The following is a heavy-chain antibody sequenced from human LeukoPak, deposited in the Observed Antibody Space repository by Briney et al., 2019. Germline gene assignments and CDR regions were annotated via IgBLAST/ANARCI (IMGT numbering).Heavy chain of an antibody. Sequence: SETLTLTCAVYGGSFSGYYWSWVRQPPGKGLEWIGEINHSGSTNYNPSLKSRVTTSVDTSKNQFSLKLSSVYSSDTAVYYCARVSDIVVVPAAIPNPLSNWFDPWGQGTLVTVSS. J-gene: IGHJ5*02. D-gene: IGHD2-2*01. V-gene: IGHV4-34*01. CDR1: GGSFSGYY. CDR3: ARVSDIVVVPAAIPNPLSNWFDP. CDR2: INHSGST.